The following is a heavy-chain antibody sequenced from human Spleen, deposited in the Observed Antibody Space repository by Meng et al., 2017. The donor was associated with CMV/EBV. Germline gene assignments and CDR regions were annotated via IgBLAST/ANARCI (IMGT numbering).Heavy chain of an antibody. V-gene: IGHV3-74*01. D-gene: IGHD2-2*01. Sequence: LTFGSYWMHWVSQATGKGLVWVSRINSDGSSTSYAEYVKGRFTISRDNAKNTLYLQMNSLRAEDTAVYYCARGSDIVVVPAAFWFDPWGQGTLVTVSS. CDR2: INSDGSST. J-gene: IGHJ5*02. CDR3: ARGSDIVVVPAAFWFDP. CDR1: LTFGSYW.